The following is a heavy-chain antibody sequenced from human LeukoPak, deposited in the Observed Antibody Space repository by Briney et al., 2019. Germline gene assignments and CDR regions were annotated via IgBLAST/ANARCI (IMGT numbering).Heavy chain of an antibody. CDR3: ARDLRYCSSTSCQIYFDY. V-gene: IGHV4-61*02. Sequence: SQTLSLTCTVSGGSISSGRYYWSWIRQPAGKGLEWIGRIYTSGSTNYNPSLKSRVTISVDTSKNQFSLKLSSVTAADTAVYYCARDLRYCSSTSCQIYFDYWGQGTLVSVSS. J-gene: IGHJ4*02. CDR2: IYTSGST. CDR1: GGSISSGRYY. D-gene: IGHD2-2*01.